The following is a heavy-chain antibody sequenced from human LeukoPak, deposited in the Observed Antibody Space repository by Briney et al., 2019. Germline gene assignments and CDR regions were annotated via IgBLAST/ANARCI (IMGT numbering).Heavy chain of an antibody. CDR3: ARGLRAYCGGDCYPFDY. Sequence: ASVKVSCKASGYTFTSYGISWVRQAPGQGLEWMGWISAYNGNTNYAQKLQGRVTMTTDTSTSTAYMELRSLRFDDTAVYYCARGLRAYCGGDCYPFDYWGQGTLVTVSS. D-gene: IGHD2-21*02. CDR1: GYTFTSYG. V-gene: IGHV1-18*01. CDR2: ISAYNGNT. J-gene: IGHJ4*02.